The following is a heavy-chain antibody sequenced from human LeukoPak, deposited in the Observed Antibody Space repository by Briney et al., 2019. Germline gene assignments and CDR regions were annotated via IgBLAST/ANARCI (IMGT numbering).Heavy chain of an antibody. J-gene: IGHJ4*02. D-gene: IGHD5-18*01. CDR2: TYYRSKWYN. CDR3: ARGALGYSYGTNNLDY. V-gene: IGHV6-1*01. CDR1: GDSVSSNSAA. Sequence: SQTLSLTCAISGDSVSSNSAAWNWIRQSPSRGLEWLRRTYYRSKWYNDYAVSVKSRITINPDTSKNQFSLQLNSVTPEDTAVYYCARGALGYSYGTNNLDYWGQGTLVTVSS.